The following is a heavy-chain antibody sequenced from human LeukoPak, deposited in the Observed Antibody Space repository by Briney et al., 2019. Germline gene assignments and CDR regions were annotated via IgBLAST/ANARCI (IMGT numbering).Heavy chain of an antibody. D-gene: IGHD1-26*01. J-gene: IGHJ4*02. V-gene: IGHV3-48*04. CDR2: ISSSSSTI. Sequence: PGGSLRLSCAASGFAFSSYSMNWVRQAPGKGLEWVSYISSSSSTIYYADSVKGRFTISRDNANNSLYLQMNSLRAEDTAVYYCARASRWELDYWGQGTLVTVSS. CDR1: GFAFSSYS. CDR3: ARASRWELDY.